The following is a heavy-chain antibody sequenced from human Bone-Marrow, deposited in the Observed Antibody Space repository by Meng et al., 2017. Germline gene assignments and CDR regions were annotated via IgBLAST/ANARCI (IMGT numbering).Heavy chain of an antibody. J-gene: IGHJ5*02. D-gene: IGHD6-13*01. V-gene: IGHV3-53*01. CDR3: ASLGSIAAAGRKYNWFDP. Sequence: GGSLRLSCAASGFTVSSNYMSWVRQAPGKGLEWVSVIYSGGSTYYADSVKGRFTISRHNSKNTLYLQMNSLRAEDTAVYYCASLGSIAAAGRKYNWFDPWGQGTLVTVSS. CDR2: IYSGGST. CDR1: GFTVSSNY.